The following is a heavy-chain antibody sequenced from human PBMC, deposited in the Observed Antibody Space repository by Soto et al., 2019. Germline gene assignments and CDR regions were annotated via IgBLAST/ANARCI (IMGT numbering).Heavy chain of an antibody. D-gene: IGHD3-9*01. V-gene: IGHV2-5*02. J-gene: IGHJ4*02. CDR3: GHRGPVDETGMGFDF. CDR2: VYWVDDK. CDR1: GFSLNSRGVG. Sequence: QITLRESGPALGKPTQTLKLTCTFSGFSLNSRGVGVGWVRQPPGKALEWLAIVYWVDDKRYRPSQRRRLYISKYTPKNQVVLTLTNTDPVDTATYSCGHRGPVDETGMGFDFWGQGSLVTVSS.